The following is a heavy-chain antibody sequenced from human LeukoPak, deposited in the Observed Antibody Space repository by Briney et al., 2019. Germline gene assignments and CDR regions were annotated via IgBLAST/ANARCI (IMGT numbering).Heavy chain of an antibody. CDR3: ARDYYDSSGYYDG. V-gene: IGHV1-2*06. CDR2: INPNSGGT. J-gene: IGHJ4*02. Sequence: ASVKVSCKASGYTFTGYYMRWVRQAPGQGLEWMGRINPNSGGTNYAQKFQGRVTMTRDTSISTACMELSRLRSDDTAVYYCARDYYDSSGYYDGWGQGTLVTVSS. CDR1: GYTFTGYY. D-gene: IGHD3-22*01.